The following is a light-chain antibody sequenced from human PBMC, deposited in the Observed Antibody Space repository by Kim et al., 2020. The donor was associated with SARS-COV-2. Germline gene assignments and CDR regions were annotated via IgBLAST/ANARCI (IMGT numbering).Light chain of an antibody. V-gene: IGLV1-47*01. J-gene: IGLJ2*01. CDR2: RSN. CDR3: ASWDDSLSGLV. CDR1: TSNIGSDY. Sequence: QGLTISFSGSTSNIGSDYAYWYQQLPGTAPKVLIYRSNQRPSGVPDRFSGSKSDTSASLAISGLRSEDEGDYYCASWDDSLSGLVFGGGTQLTVL.